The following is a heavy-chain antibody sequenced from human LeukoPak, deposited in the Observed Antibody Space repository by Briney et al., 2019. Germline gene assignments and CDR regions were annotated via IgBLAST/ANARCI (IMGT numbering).Heavy chain of an antibody. V-gene: IGHV1-69*13. Sequence: SVKVSCKASGGTFSSYAISWVRQAPGQGLEWMGGIIPIFGTANYAQKFQGKVTITADESTSAAYMELSSLRSEDTAVYYCARGWDYDSGGRPTAYVYWGQGTLVSVSS. CDR3: ARGWDYDSGGRPTAYVY. D-gene: IGHD3-22*01. CDR1: GGTFSSYA. J-gene: IGHJ4*02. CDR2: IIPIFGTA.